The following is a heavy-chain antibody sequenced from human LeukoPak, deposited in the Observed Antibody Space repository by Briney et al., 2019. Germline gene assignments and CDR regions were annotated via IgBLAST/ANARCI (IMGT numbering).Heavy chain of an antibody. CDR2: ISGSGGST. CDR3: AKDRLSAPIAPRFDP. D-gene: IGHD2-2*01. J-gene: IGHJ5*02. Sequence: GGSLRLSCAASGFTFSSYAMSWVRQAPGKGLEWVSVISGSGGSTSYADSVKGRFTVSRDNSKNTLYLQMNSLRAEDTALYYCAKDRLSAPIAPRFDPWGLGTQVTVSS. V-gene: IGHV3-23*01. CDR1: GFTFSSYA.